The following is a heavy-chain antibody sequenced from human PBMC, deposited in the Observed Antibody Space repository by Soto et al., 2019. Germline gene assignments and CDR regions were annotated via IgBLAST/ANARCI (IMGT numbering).Heavy chain of an antibody. CDR1: GGSISSGGYS. CDR2: IYHSGST. V-gene: IGHV4-30-2*01. J-gene: IGHJ6*02. D-gene: IGHD2-2*03. Sequence: TLSLTCAVSGGSISSGGYSWSWIRQPPGKGLEWIGYIYHSGSTYYDPSLKSRVTISVDRSKNQFSLKLSSVTAADTAVYYCARVVGYCSSTSCYGEPYYYYYGMDVWGQGTTVTVSS. CDR3: ARVVGYCSSTSCYGEPYYYYYGMDV.